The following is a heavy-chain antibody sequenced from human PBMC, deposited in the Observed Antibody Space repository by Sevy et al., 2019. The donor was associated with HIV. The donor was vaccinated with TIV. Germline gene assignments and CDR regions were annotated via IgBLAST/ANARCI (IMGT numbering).Heavy chain of an antibody. CDR1: GFTFSRYS. D-gene: IGHD2-8*01. J-gene: IGHJ4*02. CDR3: AREGCTKPHDY. V-gene: IGHV3-23*01. CDR2: LSFGGGEI. Sequence: GGSLRLSCAASGFTFSRYSWSWVRQPPGKGLEWVSTLSFGGGEINYPASVKGRFTISRDNSKSSVYLQMNNLRPEDTAVYYCAREGCTKPHDYWGQGTLVTVSS.